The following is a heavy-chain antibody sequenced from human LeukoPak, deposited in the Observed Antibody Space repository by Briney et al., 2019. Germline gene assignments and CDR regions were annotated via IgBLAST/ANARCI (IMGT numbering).Heavy chain of an antibody. J-gene: IGHJ4*02. D-gene: IGHD5/OR15-5a*01. CDR1: GFTFSSYA. V-gene: IGHV3-23*01. CDR3: AKGGLSRAGLDF. Sequence: GVSLRLSCAASGFTFSSYAMTWVRQAPGKGLEWVSSISDRDHNTYYADSVKGRFTISRDNSKNTLYLQMNSLRAEDTAVYYCAKGGLSRAGLDFWGQGTLVTV. CDR2: ISDRDHNT.